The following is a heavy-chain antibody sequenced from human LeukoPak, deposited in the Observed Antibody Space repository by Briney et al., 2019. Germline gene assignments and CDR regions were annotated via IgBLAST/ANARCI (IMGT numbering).Heavy chain of an antibody. V-gene: IGHV1-2*02. CDR3: ARGSQTQSDQPLPNDY. D-gene: IGHD2-2*01. Sequence: ASVKVSCKASEYTFIGYYLHWVRQAPGQGFEWMGWINPDSGGTQYAQKFQGRVTVTRDTSISTAYMELNKLTSDDTAVYYCARGSQTQSDQPLPNDYWGQGTLVTVSS. CDR1: EYTFIGYY. CDR2: INPDSGGT. J-gene: IGHJ4*02.